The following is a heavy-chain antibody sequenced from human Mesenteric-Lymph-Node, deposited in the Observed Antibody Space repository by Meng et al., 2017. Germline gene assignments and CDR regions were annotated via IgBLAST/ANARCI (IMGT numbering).Heavy chain of an antibody. CDR2: TYSGGST. CDR3: ARDGYNLDAFDI. D-gene: IGHD5-24*01. CDR1: GFTVSSNY. J-gene: IGHJ3*02. Sequence: GESLKISCAASGFTVSSNYMSWVRQAPGKGLEWVSVTYSGGSTYYADSVKGRFTISRDNSKNTLYLQMNSLRAEDTAAYYCARDGYNLDAFDIWGQGTMVTVSS. V-gene: IGHV3-53*01.